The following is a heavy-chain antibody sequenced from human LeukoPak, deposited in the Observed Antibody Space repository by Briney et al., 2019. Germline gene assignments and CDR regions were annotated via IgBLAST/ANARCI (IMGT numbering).Heavy chain of an antibody. Sequence: PSETLSLTCTVSGGSISSGSYYWSWIRQPAGKGLEWIGRIYTSGSTNYNPSLKSRVTISVDTSKNQFSLKLSSVTAADTVVYYCARGGYYDGSARRWGQGTMVTVSS. D-gene: IGHD3-22*01. CDR3: ARGGYYDGSARR. CDR1: GGSISSGSYY. J-gene: IGHJ3*01. V-gene: IGHV4-61*02. CDR2: IYTSGST.